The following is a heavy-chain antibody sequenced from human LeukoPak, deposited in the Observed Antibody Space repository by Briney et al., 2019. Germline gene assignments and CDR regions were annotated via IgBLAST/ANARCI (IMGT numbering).Heavy chain of an antibody. V-gene: IGHV3-23*01. CDR1: GFTFSSYA. CDR2: ISGSGGST. J-gene: IGHJ3*02. CDR3: AKQAGSSGYAFDI. D-gene: IGHD6-19*01. Sequence: PGGSLRLSCAASGFTFSSYAMSWVRQAPGKGLEWVSSISGSGGSTYYADSVKGRFTISRDNSKNTLYLQMNTLRAEDAAVYYCAKQAGSSGYAFDIWDQGTMVTVSS.